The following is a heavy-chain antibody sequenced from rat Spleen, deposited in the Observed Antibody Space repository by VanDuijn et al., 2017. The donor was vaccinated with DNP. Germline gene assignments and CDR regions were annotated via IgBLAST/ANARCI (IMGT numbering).Heavy chain of an antibody. V-gene: IGHV5-25*01. CDR3: ARYEERTGFGAMDA. Sequence: EVQLVESGGGLVQPGRSLKLSCAASGFTFSDYYMAWVRQAPTKGLEWVASITKRGGSTYYRDFVKGRFTISRDNAKSTLDLQLNSVTTEDTATYYCARYEERTGFGAMDAWGQGTSVTVSS. D-gene: IGHD4-4*01. CDR2: ITKRGGST. CDR1: GFTFSDYY. J-gene: IGHJ4*01.